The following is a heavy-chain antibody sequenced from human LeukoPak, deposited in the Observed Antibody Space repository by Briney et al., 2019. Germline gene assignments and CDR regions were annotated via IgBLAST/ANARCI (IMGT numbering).Heavy chain of an antibody. J-gene: IGHJ4*02. CDR1: GASIISCNYF. CDR3: ARQYEY. Sequence: SETLSLTCTVSGASIISCNYFWGWVRQAPGKRLEWIGSWHHSGITDYNPSVRSRVTISADTSKNQFSLKLTSVTAADSGLYFCARQYEYWGQGTLVTVSS. V-gene: IGHV4-39*01. CDR2: WHHSGIT.